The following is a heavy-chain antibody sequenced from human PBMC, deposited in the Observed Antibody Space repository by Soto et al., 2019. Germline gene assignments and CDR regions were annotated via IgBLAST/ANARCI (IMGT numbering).Heavy chain of an antibody. CDR3: ARDGLWHLPDYYYYGMDV. CDR2: IWYDGSNK. Sequence: QVQLVESGGGVVQPGRSLRLSCAASGFTFSSYGMHWVRQAPGKGLEWVAVIWYDGSNKYYADSVKGRFTISRDNSKNTLYLQMNSLRAEDTAVYYCARDGLWHLPDYYYYGMDVWGQGTTVTVSS. V-gene: IGHV3-33*01. D-gene: IGHD5-18*01. J-gene: IGHJ6*02. CDR1: GFTFSSYG.